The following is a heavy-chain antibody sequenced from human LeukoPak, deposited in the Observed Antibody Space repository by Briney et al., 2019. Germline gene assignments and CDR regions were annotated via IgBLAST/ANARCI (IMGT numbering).Heavy chain of an antibody. CDR1: GGSISSGSYY. J-gene: IGHJ4*02. D-gene: IGHD6-19*01. Sequence: TSETLSLTCTVSGGSISSGSYYWSWIRQPAGKGLEWIGRIYTSGSTNYNPSLKSRVTISVDTSKNQFSLKLSSVTAADTAVYYCARNTSGPADYWGQGTLVTVSS. V-gene: IGHV4-61*02. CDR2: IYTSGST. CDR3: ARNTSGPADY.